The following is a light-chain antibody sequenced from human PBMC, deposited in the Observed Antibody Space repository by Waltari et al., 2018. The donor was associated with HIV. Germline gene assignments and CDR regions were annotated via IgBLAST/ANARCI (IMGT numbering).Light chain of an antibody. CDR1: TGAVTSGHY. CDR3: LLSYSGARGV. V-gene: IGLV7-46*01. Sequence: QAVVTQEPSLTVSPGGTVTLTCGSSTGAVTSGHYPYWFQQKPGQAPRTLICDTSNTHSWTPARFSGSLLGGKAALTLSGAQPEDEAEYYCLLSYSGARGVFGGGTKLTVL. J-gene: IGLJ2*01. CDR2: DTS.